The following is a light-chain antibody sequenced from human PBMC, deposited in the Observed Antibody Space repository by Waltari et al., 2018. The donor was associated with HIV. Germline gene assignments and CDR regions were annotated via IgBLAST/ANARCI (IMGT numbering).Light chain of an antibody. CDR3: SSYTSSNAYVV. CDR2: EVS. V-gene: IGLV2-14*01. J-gene: IGLJ2*01. CDR1: SSDVGAYNF. Sequence: QSALTQPASVSGSPGQSITISCTGTSSDVGAYNFVSWYQQYPANAPKLMIYEVSNRPSGVPDRFSGSKSDNAASLTISGLQAEDEADYYCSSYTSSNAYVVFGGGTKLTVL.